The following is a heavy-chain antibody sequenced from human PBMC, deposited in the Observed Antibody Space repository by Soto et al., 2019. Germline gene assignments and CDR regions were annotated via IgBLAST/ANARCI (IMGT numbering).Heavy chain of an antibody. CDR3: AHLNYLLGTFDY. V-gene: IGHV2-5*05. J-gene: IGHJ4*02. Sequence: QITLKESGPTLVKPTQTLTLTCTFSGFSLSTNAVAVGWIRQPPGKALEWLGLIYWDDDKRFGPSLETRVTITKGTSKNQVVLTMTNMDPVDTGTCYCAHLNYLLGTFDYWGQGALVTVSS. D-gene: IGHD3-16*01. CDR1: GFSLSTNAVA. CDR2: IYWDDDK.